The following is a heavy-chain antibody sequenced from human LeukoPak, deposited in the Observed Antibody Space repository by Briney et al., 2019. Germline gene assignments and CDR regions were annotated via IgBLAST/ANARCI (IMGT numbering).Heavy chain of an antibody. CDR3: AGLPRGTQPPDYFHH. D-gene: IGHD1-1*01. CDR1: GGSISSYC. V-gene: IGHV4-59*08. J-gene: IGHJ1*01. CDR2: MCSSGRA. Sequence: SETLSLTCIVSGGSISSYCWSWIRQPPGKGLECIASMCSSGRANYNPSLKSRVTVLVDTSKNQFSLKLSSVTAADTAVYYCAGLPRGTQPPDYFHHWGQGTLVTVSS.